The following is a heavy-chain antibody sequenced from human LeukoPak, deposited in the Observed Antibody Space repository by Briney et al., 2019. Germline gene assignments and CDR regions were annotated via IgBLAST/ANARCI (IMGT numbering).Heavy chain of an antibody. CDR1: GSSVSSDEYY. CDR2: DYYSGSS. CDR3: ARVKVLRFLEWFLDF. J-gene: IGHJ4*02. V-gene: IGHV4-31*03. Sequence: SQTLSLTCTVSGSSVSSDEYYWSWVRQHPGKGLEWIGYDYYSGSSYYIPSLESRVTMSVEVSKNQFSLELRSVTAADTAVYYCARVKVLRFLEWFLDFWGQGALVTVSS. D-gene: IGHD3-3*01.